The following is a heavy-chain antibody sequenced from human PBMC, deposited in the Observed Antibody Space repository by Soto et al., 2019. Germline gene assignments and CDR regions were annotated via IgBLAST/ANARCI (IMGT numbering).Heavy chain of an antibody. CDR3: SRVVTGAFDY. J-gene: IGHJ4*02. CDR1: GFTFSSYW. Sequence: EVQLVESGGGLVQPGGSLRLSCAASGFTFSSYWMSWVRQAPGKGLEWVANIKQEGSEKYYVDSVKGRFTISRDKAKNSLYLQMKSLSAEDTAVYYCSRVVTGAFDYWGQGTLVTVSS. CDR2: IKQEGSEK. V-gene: IGHV3-7*01. D-gene: IGHD1-20*01.